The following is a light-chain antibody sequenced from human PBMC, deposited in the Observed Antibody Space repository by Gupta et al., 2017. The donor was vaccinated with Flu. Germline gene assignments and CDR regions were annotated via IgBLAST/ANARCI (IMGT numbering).Light chain of an antibody. J-gene: IGLJ2*01. V-gene: IGLV1-51*01. CDR2: DND. CDR3: GTWDCSLSVVV. CDR1: CHNIGINH. Sequence: QSVLTQQPSVSATPGQKVTFPFSGSCHNIGINHVSWYQLLPGTAPKLLIYDNDKRPSGIPDRFSCSKSGTSATLDITRLQTGDEADYYCGTWDCSLSVVVFGGGTKVAV.